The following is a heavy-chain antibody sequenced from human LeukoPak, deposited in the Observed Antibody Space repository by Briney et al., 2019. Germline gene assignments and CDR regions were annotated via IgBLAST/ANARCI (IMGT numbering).Heavy chain of an antibody. J-gene: IGHJ4*02. CDR2: IIPIFGTA. V-gene: IGHV1-69*05. CDR3: ARDSSGWYGGQGY. D-gene: IGHD6-19*01. CDR1: GYTLTELS. Sequence: SVKVSCKXSGYTLTELSMHWVRQAPGQGLEWMGGIIPIFGTANYAQKFQGRVTITTDESTSTAYMELSSLRSEDTAVYYCARDSSGWYGGQGYWGQGTLVTVSS.